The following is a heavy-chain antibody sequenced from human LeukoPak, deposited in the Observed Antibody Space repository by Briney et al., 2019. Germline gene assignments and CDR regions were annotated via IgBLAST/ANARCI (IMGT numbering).Heavy chain of an antibody. CDR2: VYYGGST. V-gene: IGHV4-39*01. CDR3: ASVVAGTKDFQH. Sequence: PSETLSLTCTVSGGPISSPNHFWGWVRQPPGKGLEWIGSVYYGGSTYSNPSLKSRVTMPADTSKNEFSLTLSSVTAADTAVYYCASVVAGTKDFQHWGQGTLVTVSS. J-gene: IGHJ1*01. D-gene: IGHD6-19*01. CDR1: GGPISSPNHF.